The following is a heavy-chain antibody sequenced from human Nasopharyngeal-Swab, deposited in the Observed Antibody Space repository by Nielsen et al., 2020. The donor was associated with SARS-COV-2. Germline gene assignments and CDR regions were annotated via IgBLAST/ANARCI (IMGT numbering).Heavy chain of an antibody. V-gene: IGHV1-18*01. J-gene: IGHJ5*02. Sequence: ASVKVSCKASGYTFTSYGISWVRQAPGQGLEWMGWISAYNGNTNYAQKFQGRVTMTRDTSISTAYMELSRLRSDDTAVYYCARKAGIAAAVGWFDPWGQGTLVTVSS. CDR1: GYTFTSYG. CDR2: ISAYNGNT. CDR3: ARKAGIAAAVGWFDP. D-gene: IGHD6-13*01.